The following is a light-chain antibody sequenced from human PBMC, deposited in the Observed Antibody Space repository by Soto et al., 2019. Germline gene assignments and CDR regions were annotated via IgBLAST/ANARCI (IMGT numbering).Light chain of an antibody. Sequence: DIQMTQSPSSLSASVGDRVTITCRTSQSIAYYLNWYQQKPREAPKLLIYAASNLQSGVPSRFSGSGSGTDFTLTISSLQPEDFATYYCQESYSTPPGLAFGGGTKVDTK. V-gene: IGKV1-39*01. J-gene: IGKJ4*01. CDR1: QSIAYY. CDR2: AAS. CDR3: QESYSTPPGLA.